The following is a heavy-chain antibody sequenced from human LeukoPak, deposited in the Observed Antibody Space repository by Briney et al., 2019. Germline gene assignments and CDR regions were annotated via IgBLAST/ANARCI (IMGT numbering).Heavy chain of an antibody. CDR1: GFIFSNYE. D-gene: IGHD5-18*01. CDR2: IKKDGSEK. Sequence: GGSLRLFCVASGFIFSNYEMMWVRQAPGKGLEWVANIKKDGSEKYYVDSVKGRFTISRDNAKKSLYLQMNSLRAEDTAVYYCARHLSGVTGYTYGRGIDYWGQGTLVTVSS. J-gene: IGHJ4*02. CDR3: ARHLSGVTGYTYGRGIDY. V-gene: IGHV3-7*01.